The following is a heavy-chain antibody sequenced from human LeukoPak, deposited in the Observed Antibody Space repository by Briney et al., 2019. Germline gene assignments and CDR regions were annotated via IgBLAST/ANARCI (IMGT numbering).Heavy chain of an antibody. CDR1: GASISSYY. CDR3: ARTVYGDKTGFDY. J-gene: IGHJ4*02. CDR2: IYTSGST. Sequence: SETLSLICTVSGASISSYYWSWIRQPAGKGLEWIGRIYTSGSTNYNPSLKSRVTISVDKSKNQFSLKLSSVTAADTAVYYCARTVYGDKTGFDYWGQGTLVTVSS. V-gene: IGHV4-4*07. D-gene: IGHD4-23*01.